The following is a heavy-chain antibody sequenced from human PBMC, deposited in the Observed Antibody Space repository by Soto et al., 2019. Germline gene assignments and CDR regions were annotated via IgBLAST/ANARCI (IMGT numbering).Heavy chain of an antibody. V-gene: IGHV3-15*07. J-gene: IGHJ6*02. Sequence: GGSLRLSCAASGFTFSNAWMNWVRQAPGKGLEWVGRIKSKTDGGTTDYAAPVKGRFTISRDDSKNTLYLQMNSLKTEDTAVYYCTTDYDSSLRGGMDVWGQGTTVTVSS. CDR3: TTDYDSSLRGGMDV. D-gene: IGHD3-22*01. CDR2: IKSKTDGGTT. CDR1: GFTFSNAW.